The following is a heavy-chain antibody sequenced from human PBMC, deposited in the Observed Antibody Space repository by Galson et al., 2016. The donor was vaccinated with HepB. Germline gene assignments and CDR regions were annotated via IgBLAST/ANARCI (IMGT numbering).Heavy chain of an antibody. Sequence: SVKVSCKASGYTFTNYGFNWVRQAPGQGLEWMGWIGSYNGNTESAQNLQDRVTMTTDTSTNTAYMELRSLRSDDTAVYYCARGQLGSSWHYFDLWGQGTLVTVSS. CDR3: ARGQLGSSWHYFDL. CDR1: GYTFTNYG. J-gene: IGHJ4*02. V-gene: IGHV1-18*01. CDR2: IGSYNGNT. D-gene: IGHD6-13*01.